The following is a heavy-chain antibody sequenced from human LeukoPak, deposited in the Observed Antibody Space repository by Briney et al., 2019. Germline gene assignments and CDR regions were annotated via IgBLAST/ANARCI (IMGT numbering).Heavy chain of an antibody. J-gene: IGHJ4*02. CDR3: AKVRYVGYYFDT. CDR2: VSTSGGST. V-gene: IGHV3-23*01. Sequence: PGGSLRLSCAASGLTFSRYAMSWVRQAPGKRLEWVSGVSTSGGSTYYADSVKGRFTISRDNSKNTLYLQMNSLRAEDTAVYYCAKVRYVGYYFDTWGQGTLVTVSS. CDR1: GLTFSRYA. D-gene: IGHD3-9*01.